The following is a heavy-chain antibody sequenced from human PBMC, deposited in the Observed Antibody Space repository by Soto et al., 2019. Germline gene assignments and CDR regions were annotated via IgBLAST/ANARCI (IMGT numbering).Heavy chain of an antibody. V-gene: IGHV4-34*01. Sequence: PSETLSLTCAVYGGSFSGYYWSWIRQPPGKGLEWIGEINHSVSTNYNPSLKSRVTISVDTSKNQFSLKLSSVTAADTAVYYCARGYSSSWYRYYYGMDVWGQGTTVTVSS. CDR2: INHSVST. D-gene: IGHD6-13*01. J-gene: IGHJ6*02. CDR3: ARGYSSSWYRYYYGMDV. CDR1: GGSFSGYY.